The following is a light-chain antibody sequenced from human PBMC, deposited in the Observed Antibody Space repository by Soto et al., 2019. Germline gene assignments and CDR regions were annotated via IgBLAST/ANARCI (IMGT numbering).Light chain of an antibody. Sequence: QSVLTQPASLSGPPGQSITISCTGTSSDIGAYDYVSWFQQYTYKAPSLKISEVNNLPSVDSKRFSGLKSGITAYETLFGLLIEDKVVDFGFSFTTTSTHVFGTGTKVTVL. CDR2: EVN. CDR1: SSDIGAYDY. CDR3: FSFTTTSTHV. V-gene: IGLV2-14*01. J-gene: IGLJ1*01.